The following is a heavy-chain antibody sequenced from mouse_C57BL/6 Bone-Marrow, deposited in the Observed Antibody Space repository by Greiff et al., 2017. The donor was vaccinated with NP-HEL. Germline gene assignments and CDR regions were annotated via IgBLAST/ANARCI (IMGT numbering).Heavy chain of an antibody. CDR2: INPNYGTT. Sequence: VHVKQSGPELVKPGASVKISCKASGYSFTDYNMNWVKQSNGKSLEWIGVINPNYGTTSYNQKFKGKATLTVDQSSSTAYMQLNSLTSEDSAVYYCARKAGSSAWFAYWGQGTLVTVSA. D-gene: IGHD3-1*01. CDR3: ARKAGSSAWFAY. V-gene: IGHV1-39*01. CDR1: GYSFTDYN. J-gene: IGHJ3*01.